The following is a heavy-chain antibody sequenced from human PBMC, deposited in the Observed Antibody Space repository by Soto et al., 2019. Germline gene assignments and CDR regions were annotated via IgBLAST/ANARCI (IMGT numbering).Heavy chain of an antibody. J-gene: IGHJ4*02. CDR3: ASGKDYAEVGY. Sequence: EVQLVESGGGLVQPGGSLRLSCAASGFTFSSYSMNWVRQAPGKGLEWVSYISSSSSTIYYADSVKGRFTISRDNAKKSLYLQMNSRRDEVTAVCYCASGKDYAEVGYWGQGTLVNVSS. CDR2: ISSSSSTI. D-gene: IGHD4-17*01. CDR1: GFTFSSYS. V-gene: IGHV3-48*02.